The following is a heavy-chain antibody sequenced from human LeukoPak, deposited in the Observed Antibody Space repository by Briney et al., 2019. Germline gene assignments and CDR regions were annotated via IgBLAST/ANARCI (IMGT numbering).Heavy chain of an antibody. CDR1: GASVSSGPYY. J-gene: IGHJ4*02. Sequence: SETLSLTCTVSGASVSSGPYYWGWIRQPPGKRREWIGAIYYSRNIYYNPSLESRVTISVDASKNQFFLDLTSVTAADTAVYYCARPGDGTYGGHLDYWGRGTLVTVSS. CDR3: ARPGDGTYGGHLDY. V-gene: IGHV4-39*01. CDR2: IYYSRNI. D-gene: IGHD4/OR15-4a*01.